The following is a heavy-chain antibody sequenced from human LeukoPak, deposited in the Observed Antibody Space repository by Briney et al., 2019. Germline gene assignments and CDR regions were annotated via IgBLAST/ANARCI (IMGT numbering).Heavy chain of an antibody. CDR1: GYTFTSYG. CDR3: ARDLGVRYSSSFYGWFDP. CDR2: ISAYNGNT. V-gene: IGHV1-18*01. J-gene: IGHJ5*02. D-gene: IGHD6-6*01. Sequence: ASVKVSCKASGYTFTSYGISWVRQAPGQGLEWMGWISAYNGNTNYAQKFQGRVTMTRDTSTSTVYMELSSLRSEDTAVYYCARDLGVRYSSSFYGWFDPWGQGTLVTVSS.